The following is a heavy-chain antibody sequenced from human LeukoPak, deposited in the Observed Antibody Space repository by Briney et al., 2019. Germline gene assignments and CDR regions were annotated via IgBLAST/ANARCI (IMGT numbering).Heavy chain of an antibody. CDR2: IYYSGST. CDR3: ARHPVYSVGASNWFDP. CDR1: GGSISSGDYY. J-gene: IGHJ5*02. V-gene: IGHV4-30-4*01. D-gene: IGHD1-26*01. Sequence: SETLSLTCTVSGGSISSGDYYWSWIRQPPGKGLEWIGYIYYSGSTYYNPSLKSRVTISVYTSKNQFSLKLSSVTAADTAVYYCARHPVYSVGASNWFDPLGQGTLVTVSS.